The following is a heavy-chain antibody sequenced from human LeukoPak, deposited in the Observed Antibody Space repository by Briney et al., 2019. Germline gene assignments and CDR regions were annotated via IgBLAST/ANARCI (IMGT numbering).Heavy chain of an antibody. V-gene: IGHV7-4-1*02. D-gene: IGHD3-3*01. J-gene: IGHJ3*02. CDR3: ARDTGLLRFLEWLSNHDAFDI. CDR2: INTNTGNP. Sequence: ASVKVSCKASGYTFTSYAMNWVRQAPGQGLEWMGWINTNTGNPTYAQGFTGRFVFSLDTSVSTAYLQISSLKAEDTAVYYCARDTGLLRFLEWLSNHDAFDIWGQGTMVTVSS. CDR1: GYTFTSYA.